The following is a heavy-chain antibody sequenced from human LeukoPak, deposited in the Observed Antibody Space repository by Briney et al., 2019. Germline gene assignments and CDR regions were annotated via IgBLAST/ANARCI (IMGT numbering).Heavy chain of an antibody. J-gene: IGHJ6*03. D-gene: IGHD3-10*01. V-gene: IGHV4-61*02. CDR1: GGSFSSGSYY. CDR3: AKGRDYYGSGIRRHMDV. Sequence: SQTLSLTCTVSGGSFSSGSYYWSWIRQPAGKGLEWIGRIETSGSTNYNPSLKSRVTISVDTSKNQFSLKVSSVTAADTAVYYCAKGRDYYGSGIRRHMDVWGKGTTVTISS. CDR2: IETSGST.